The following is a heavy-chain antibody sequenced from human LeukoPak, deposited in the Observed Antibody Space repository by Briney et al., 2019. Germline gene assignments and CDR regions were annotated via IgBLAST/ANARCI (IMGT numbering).Heavy chain of an antibody. CDR2: ISSSSSYI. Sequence: GGSLRLSCAASGFTFSSYSMNWVRQAPGRGLEWVSSISSSSSYIYYADSVKGRFTISRDNAKNSLYLQMNSLRAEDTAVYYCARVELGYCSSTSCSRAQDYWGQGTPVTVSS. CDR1: GFTFSSYS. V-gene: IGHV3-21*01. CDR3: ARVELGYCSSTSCSRAQDY. D-gene: IGHD2-2*01. J-gene: IGHJ4*02.